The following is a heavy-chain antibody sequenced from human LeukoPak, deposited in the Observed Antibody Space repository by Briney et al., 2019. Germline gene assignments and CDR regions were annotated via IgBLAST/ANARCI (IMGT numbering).Heavy chain of an antibody. Sequence: SETLSLTCTVSGGSISSYYWSWIRQPPGKGLEWIGYIYYSGSTNYNPSLKSRVTISVDTSKNQFSLKLSSVTAADTAVYYCARGEGSQGLSYYYYGMDVWGQGTTVTVSS. J-gene: IGHJ6*02. D-gene: IGHD1-26*01. CDR1: GGSISSYY. CDR2: IYYSGST. V-gene: IGHV4-59*01. CDR3: ARGEGSQGLSYYYYGMDV.